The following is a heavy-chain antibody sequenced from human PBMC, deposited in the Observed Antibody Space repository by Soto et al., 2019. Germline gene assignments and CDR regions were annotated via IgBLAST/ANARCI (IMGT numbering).Heavy chain of an antibody. CDR3: ATGMVRGVIIGMGY. J-gene: IGHJ4*02. D-gene: IGHD3-10*01. V-gene: IGHV4-34*01. CDR1: GGSFSGYY. Sequence: PSETLSPTCAVYGGSFSGYYWSWIRQPPGKGLAWIGEINHSGSTNYNPSLKSRVTISVDTSKNQFSLKLSSVTAADTAVYYCATGMVRGVIIGMGYWGQGTLVTVSS. CDR2: INHSGST.